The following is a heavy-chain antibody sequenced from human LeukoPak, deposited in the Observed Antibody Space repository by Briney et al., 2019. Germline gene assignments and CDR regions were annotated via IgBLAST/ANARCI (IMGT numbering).Heavy chain of an antibody. V-gene: IGHV3-53*01. Sequence: GGSLRLSCAASGFTVSSNHMSWVRQAPGKGLEWVSVIYSGGSTYYADSVKGRFTISRDNSKNTLYLQMNSLRAEDTAVYYCARDGTESCYDYYYYYMDVWGKGTTVTISS. CDR2: IYSGGST. D-gene: IGHD5-12*01. CDR1: GFTVSSNH. CDR3: ARDGTESCYDYYYYYMDV. J-gene: IGHJ6*03.